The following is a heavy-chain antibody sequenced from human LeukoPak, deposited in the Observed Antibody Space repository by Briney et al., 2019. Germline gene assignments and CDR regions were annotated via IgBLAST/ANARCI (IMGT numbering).Heavy chain of an antibody. J-gene: IGHJ4*02. CDR1: GYTFTSYG. D-gene: IGHD3-10*01. Sequence: ASVKVSCKASGYTFTSYGISWVRQAPGQGLEWMGWISAYNGNTNYAQKLQGRVTMTTDTSTSTACMELRSLRSDDTAVYYCARHYYGSGSSGQNDYWGQGTLVTVSS. CDR2: ISAYNGNT. V-gene: IGHV1-18*01. CDR3: ARHYYGSGSSGQNDY.